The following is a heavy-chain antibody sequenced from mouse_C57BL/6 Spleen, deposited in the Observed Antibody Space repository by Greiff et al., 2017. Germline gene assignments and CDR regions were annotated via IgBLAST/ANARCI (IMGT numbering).Heavy chain of an antibody. CDR3: ASITTVGYFDY. J-gene: IGHJ2*01. D-gene: IGHD1-1*01. V-gene: IGHV5-16*01. Sequence: EVQLQESEGGLVQPGSSMKLSCTASGFTFSDYYMAWVRQVPEKGLEWVANINYDGSSTYYLDSLKSRFIISRDNAKNILYLQMSSLKSEDTATYYCASITTVGYFDYWGQGTTLTVSS. CDR2: INYDGSST. CDR1: GFTFSDYY.